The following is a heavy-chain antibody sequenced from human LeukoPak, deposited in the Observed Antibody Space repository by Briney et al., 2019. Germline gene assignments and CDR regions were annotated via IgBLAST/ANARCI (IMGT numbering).Heavy chain of an antibody. CDR3: AKATRATETDSQDY. Sequence: GGSLRLSCGASGFTFSSYGMHWVRQAPGKGLEWVTFIRYDGSNKYYADSVKGRFTISRDNSKNTLYLQMNSLRAEDTAVYYCAKATRATETDSQDYWGQGILVTVSS. V-gene: IGHV3-30*02. D-gene: IGHD1-14*01. CDR1: GFTFSSYG. J-gene: IGHJ4*02. CDR2: IRYDGSNK.